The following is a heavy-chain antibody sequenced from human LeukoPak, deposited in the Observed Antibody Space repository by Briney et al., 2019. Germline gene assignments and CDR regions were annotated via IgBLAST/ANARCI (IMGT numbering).Heavy chain of an antibody. CDR2: IYYGGST. J-gene: IGHJ3*02. V-gene: IGHV4-39*01. CDR1: GGSISSSNYY. Sequence: WETLSLTCTVSGGSISSSNYYWGWIRQPPGKGLEWIGSTIYYGGSTYYNPSLNSRVTISVDSSKNQFSLKLNSVTAADTAVYYCARLDCSSTNCYTLGDAFDIWGQGTMVTVSS. D-gene: IGHD2-2*02. CDR3: ARLDCSSTNCYTLGDAFDI.